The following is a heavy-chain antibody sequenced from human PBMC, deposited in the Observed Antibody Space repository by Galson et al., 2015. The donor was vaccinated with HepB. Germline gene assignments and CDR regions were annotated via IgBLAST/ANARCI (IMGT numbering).Heavy chain of an antibody. CDR3: ASRHSYFRSGTWYNVSDY. V-gene: IGHV5-51*01. D-gene: IGHD3-10*01. J-gene: IGHJ4*02. CDR1: GYSFRNYW. Sequence: QSGAEVKKPGESLKISCKASGYSFRNYWIGWVRQMPGKGLECMGIIYPGDSEIRYSPSFQGHVTISADKSITTAYLQWSSLKASDTAMYYCASRHSYFRSGTWYNVSDYWGQGTLVTVSS. CDR2: IYPGDSEI.